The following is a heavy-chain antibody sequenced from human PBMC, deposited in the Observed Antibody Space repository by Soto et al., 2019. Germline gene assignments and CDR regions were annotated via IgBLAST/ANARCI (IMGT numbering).Heavy chain of an antibody. CDR2: ISYDGSNK. V-gene: IGHV3-30-3*01. CDR1: GFTFSSYA. Sequence: QVQLVESGGGVVQPGRSLRLSCAASGFTFSSYAMHWVRQAPGKGLEWVAVISYDGSNKYYADSVKGRFTISRDNSKNTLYLQMNSLRAEDTAAYYCAREARGTGMDVWGQGTTVTVSS. D-gene: IGHD3-16*01. J-gene: IGHJ6*02. CDR3: AREARGTGMDV.